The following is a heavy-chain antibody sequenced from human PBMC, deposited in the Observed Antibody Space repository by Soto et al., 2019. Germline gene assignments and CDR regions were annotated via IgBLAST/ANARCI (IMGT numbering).Heavy chain of an antibody. V-gene: IGHV1-24*01. CDR1: GYTLTELS. J-gene: IGHJ5*02. Sequence: RASVKVSCKVSGYTLTELSMHWVRQAPGKGLEWMGGFDPEDGETIYAQKFQGRVTMTEDTSTDTAYMELSSLRSEDTAVYYCATYQRFLEWVNWFDTWGQGTLVTVSS. D-gene: IGHD3-3*01. CDR2: FDPEDGET. CDR3: ATYQRFLEWVNWFDT.